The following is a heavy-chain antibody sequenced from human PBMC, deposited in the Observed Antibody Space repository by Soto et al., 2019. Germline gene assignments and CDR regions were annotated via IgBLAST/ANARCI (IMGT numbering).Heavy chain of an antibody. CDR3: XXXXXXXXXXXXXXXY. Sequence: ITLKESGPTLVKPTQTLTLTCTFSGFSLNTRGVGVGWIRQPPGKALEWLALISWDGEKRYSPSLKSRLTXXXXXXXXXXXXXXXXXXXXXXXXXXXXXXXXXXXXXXXXXXYWGQGTLVTVSS. CDR1: GFSLNTRGVG. V-gene: IGHV2-5*02. J-gene: IGHJ4*02. CDR2: ISWDGEK.